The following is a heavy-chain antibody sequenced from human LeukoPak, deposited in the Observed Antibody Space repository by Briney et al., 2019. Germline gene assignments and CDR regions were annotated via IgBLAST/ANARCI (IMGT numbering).Heavy chain of an antibody. Sequence: GRPLRLSCAASGFTFSSYGMHWVRQAPGKGLEWVAVIWYDGSNKYYADSVKGRFTISRDNSKNTLYLQMNSLRAEDTAVYYCARELSPVVKYYFDDWGQGTLVTVSS. CDR2: IWYDGSNK. CDR1: GFTFSSYG. D-gene: IGHD3-22*01. J-gene: IGHJ4*02. CDR3: ARELSPVVKYYFDD. V-gene: IGHV3-33*01.